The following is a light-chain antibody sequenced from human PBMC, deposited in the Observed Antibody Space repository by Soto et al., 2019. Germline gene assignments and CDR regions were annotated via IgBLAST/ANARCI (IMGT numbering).Light chain of an antibody. CDR2: AAS. Sequence: DIQMTQSPSSLSASVGDRVTITCRASQSISNYLNWYQQKPGKAPKLLIYAASSSQSEVPSRFSGSGSGTDFTLTISSRQPEDIATYYCQQSYITPFAFGPGTKVEIK. CDR3: QQSYITPFA. J-gene: IGKJ3*01. CDR1: QSISNY. V-gene: IGKV1-39*01.